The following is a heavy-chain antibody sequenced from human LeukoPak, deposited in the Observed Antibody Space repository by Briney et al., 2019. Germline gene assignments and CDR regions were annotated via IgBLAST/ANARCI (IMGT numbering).Heavy chain of an antibody. CDR2: IYYSGST. D-gene: IGHD6-6*01. CDR3: ARGPEYSSSSLP. J-gene: IGHJ5*02. Sequence: SETLSLTCTVSGGSISSSSYYWGWIRQPPGKGLEWIGSIYYSGSTYYNPSLKSRVTISVDTSKNQFSLKLSSVTAADTAVYYCARGPEYSSSSLPWGQGTLVTVSS. CDR1: GGSISSSSYY. V-gene: IGHV4-39*07.